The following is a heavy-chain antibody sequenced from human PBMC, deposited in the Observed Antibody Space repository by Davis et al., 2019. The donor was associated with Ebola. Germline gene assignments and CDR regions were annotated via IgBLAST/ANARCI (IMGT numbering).Heavy chain of an antibody. CDR3: AGLLVGGYYFDY. CDR1: GGSISSSSYY. D-gene: IGHD1-26*01. J-gene: IGHJ4*02. CDR2: IYYSGST. Sequence: SETLSLTCTVSGGSISSSSYYWGWIRQPPGKGLEWIGSIYYSGSTYYNPSLKSRVTISVDTSKNQFSLKLSSVTAADTAVYYCAGLLVGGYYFDYWGQGTLVTVSS. V-gene: IGHV4-39*01.